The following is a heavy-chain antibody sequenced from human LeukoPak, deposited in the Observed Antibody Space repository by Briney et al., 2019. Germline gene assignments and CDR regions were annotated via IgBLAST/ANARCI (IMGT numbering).Heavy chain of an antibody. D-gene: IGHD5-24*01. CDR1: GGTLSGYY. CDR3: AREGLRNVHNPLGY. Sequence: SETLSLTCAVYGGTLSGYYWSWIRQPPGKGLEWIGEIKESEKTNYNPSLKGRVTISIDTSKNQFSLKLSSVTAADTAVYYCAREGLRNVHNPLGYWGQGTLVTVSS. J-gene: IGHJ4*02. CDR2: IKESEKT. V-gene: IGHV4-34*01.